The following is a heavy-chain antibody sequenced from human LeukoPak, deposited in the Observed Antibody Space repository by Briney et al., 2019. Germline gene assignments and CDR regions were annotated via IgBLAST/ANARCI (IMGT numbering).Heavy chain of an antibody. D-gene: IGHD3-3*01. Sequence: GGSLRLSCTAAGFSFDDYGMSWVRQIPGKGLEWVAGITWNGGSTDYAVSVRGRFTISRDNAKKSVYLQMNSLRVEDAALYHCARDGKRVTTQFYYYGIDLWGQGTTVTVSS. CDR1: GFSFDDYG. CDR3: ARDGKRVTTQFYYYGIDL. J-gene: IGHJ6*02. CDR2: ITWNGGST. V-gene: IGHV3-20*01.